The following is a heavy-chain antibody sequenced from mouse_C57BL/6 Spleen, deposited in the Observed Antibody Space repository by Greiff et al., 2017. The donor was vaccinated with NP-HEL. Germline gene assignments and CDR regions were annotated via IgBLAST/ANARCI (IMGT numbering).Heavy chain of an antibody. V-gene: IGHV5-4*01. D-gene: IGHD3-2*02. CDR1: GFTFSSYA. J-gene: IGHJ3*01. CDR3: ARDQDGFAY. CDR2: ISDGGSYT. Sequence: EVQVVESGGGLVKPGGSLKLSCAASGFTFSSYAMSWVRQTPEKRLAWVATISDGGSYTYYPDNVKGRFTISRDNAKNNLYLQMSHLKSEDTAMYYCARDQDGFAYWGQGTLVTVSA.